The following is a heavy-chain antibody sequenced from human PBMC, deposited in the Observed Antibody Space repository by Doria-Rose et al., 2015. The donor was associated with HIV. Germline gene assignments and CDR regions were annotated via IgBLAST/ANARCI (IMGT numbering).Heavy chain of an antibody. Sequence: VQLQESGPGVVKPSQTLSLTCTVSGGSIGSGSYYWSWIRQPAGKGLAWIGRTYIRGSTDYNPSLQSRVTISVDTSKNQFSLEVNSVTAADTAVYNCARTANWNDGRVDSWGQGTSVIVSS. CDR1: GGSIGSGSYY. D-gene: IGHD1-20*01. CDR2: TYIRGST. CDR3: ARTANWNDGRVDS. V-gene: IGHV4-61*02. J-gene: IGHJ4*02.